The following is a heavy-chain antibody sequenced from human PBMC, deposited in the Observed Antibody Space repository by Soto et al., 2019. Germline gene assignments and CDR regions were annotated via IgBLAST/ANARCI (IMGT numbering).Heavy chain of an antibody. V-gene: IGHV1-46*01. D-gene: IGHD1-26*01. CDR1: GYTFTSYY. CDR2: INPSDSRT. CDR3: ARDGHKWDFDY. J-gene: IGHJ4*02. Sequence: QVHLVQSGAEVKKPGASVQVSCKASGYTFTSYYIHWVRQAPGQGLEWMGRINPSDSRTIYAQDFQGRVTVTRDTYTSRVYMELRTLRYDDTAVYYCARDGHKWDFDYWGQGTLLTVSS.